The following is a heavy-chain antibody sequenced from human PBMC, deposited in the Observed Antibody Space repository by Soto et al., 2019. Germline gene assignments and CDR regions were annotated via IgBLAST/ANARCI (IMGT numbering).Heavy chain of an antibody. CDR1: GFTFSSYG. J-gene: IGHJ4*02. D-gene: IGHD3-22*01. CDR2: ISYDGSNK. Sequence: GESLKISCAASGFTFSSYGMHWVRQAPGKGLEWVAVISYDGSNKYYADSVKGRFTISRDNSKNTLYLQMNSLRAEDTAVYYCAKDIDYDSSGYYSSPLDYWGQGTLVTVSS. CDR3: AKDIDYDSSGYYSSPLDY. V-gene: IGHV3-30*18.